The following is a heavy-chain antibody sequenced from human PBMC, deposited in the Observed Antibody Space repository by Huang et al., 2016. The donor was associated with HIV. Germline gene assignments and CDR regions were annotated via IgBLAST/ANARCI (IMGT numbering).Heavy chain of an antibody. CDR3: ATDTRAYYYGSGTNGMDV. V-gene: IGHV1-18*04. CDR1: GYTFNNYG. J-gene: IGHJ6*02. Sequence: QVHLVQSRGELKKPGASVRVSCKTSGYTFNNYGIGWVRQAPGQGLEWMGWISADSGNPNYAQKFQGRLTLTTDTSTRTVDMDLRSLRSDDTAVYYCATDTRAYYYGSGTNGMDVWGQGTTVIVSS. D-gene: IGHD3-10*01. CDR2: ISADSGNP.